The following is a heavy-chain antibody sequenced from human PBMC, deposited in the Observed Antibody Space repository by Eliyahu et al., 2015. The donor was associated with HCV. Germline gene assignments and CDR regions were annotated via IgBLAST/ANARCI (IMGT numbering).Heavy chain of an antibody. Sequence: QVQLVESGGGVVQPGRSLRLSCAASGFTFSSXGMHWVRQAPGKGLEWVAVIWYDGSNKYYADSVKDRFTISRDNSKNTLYLQMNSLRAEDTAVYYCASLYGDHYSYYYYGMDVWGQGTTVTVSS. CDR3: ASLYGDHYSYYYYGMDV. CDR1: GFTFSSXG. D-gene: IGHD4-17*01. J-gene: IGHJ6*02. V-gene: IGHV3-33*01. CDR2: IWYDGSNK.